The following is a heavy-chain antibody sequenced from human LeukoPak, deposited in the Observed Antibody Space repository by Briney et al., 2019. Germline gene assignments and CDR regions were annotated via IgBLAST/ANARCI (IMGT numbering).Heavy chain of an antibody. CDR3: ARRAQYGGKPFDY. V-gene: IGHV4-4*07. CDR1: GGSFSSYY. J-gene: IGHJ4*02. CDR2: IYTSGTT. Sequence: SETLSLTCTVSGGSFSSYYWSWIRQPAGKGLEWIGHIYTSGTTNYNPSLKSRVTISVDTSKNQFSLKLSSVTAADTAVYYCARRAQYGGKPFDYWGQGTLVTVSS. D-gene: IGHD4-23*01.